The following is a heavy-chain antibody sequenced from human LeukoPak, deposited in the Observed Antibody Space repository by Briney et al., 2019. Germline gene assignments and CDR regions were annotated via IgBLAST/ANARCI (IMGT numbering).Heavy chain of an antibody. J-gene: IGHJ3*02. D-gene: IGHD6-13*01. CDR1: GGSISSYY. CDR3: ARDSSSWSHDAFDI. Sequence: SETLSLTCTVSGGSISSYYWSWIRQPPGKGLEWIGEIYHSGNTNYNPSLKSRVTISLDKSKNQFSLKVSSVTAADTAVYYCARDSSSWSHDAFDIWGQGTMVTVSS. V-gene: IGHV4-59*12. CDR2: IYHSGNT.